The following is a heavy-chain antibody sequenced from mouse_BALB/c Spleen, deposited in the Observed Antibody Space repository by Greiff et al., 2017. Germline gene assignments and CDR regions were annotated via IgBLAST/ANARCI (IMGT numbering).Heavy chain of an antibody. Sequence: EVQLQQSGTVLARPGASVKMSCKASGYTFTSYWLHWVKQRPGQGLEWIGAIYPGNSDTSYNQKFKGKAKLTAVTSTSTAYMELSSLTNEDSAVYYCTTIYYGYDGASFAYWGQGTLVTVSA. D-gene: IGHD2-2*01. J-gene: IGHJ3*01. CDR1: GYTFTSYW. CDR3: TTIYYGYDGASFAY. V-gene: IGHV1-5*01. CDR2: IYPGNSDT.